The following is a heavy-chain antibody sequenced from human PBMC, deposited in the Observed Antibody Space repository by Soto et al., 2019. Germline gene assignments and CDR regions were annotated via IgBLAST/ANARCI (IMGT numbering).Heavy chain of an antibody. J-gene: IGHJ6*02. Sequence: EVQLVESGGGLVQPGGSLRLSCAASGFTFSSYWMHWVRQAPGKGLVWVSRINSDGSSTSYADSVKGRFTISRDNAKNTLYLQMNSLRAEDTAVYYCARYRVTMIVVNGMDVWGQGTTVTVSS. CDR1: GFTFSSYW. V-gene: IGHV3-74*01. CDR2: INSDGSST. D-gene: IGHD3-22*01. CDR3: ARYRVTMIVVNGMDV.